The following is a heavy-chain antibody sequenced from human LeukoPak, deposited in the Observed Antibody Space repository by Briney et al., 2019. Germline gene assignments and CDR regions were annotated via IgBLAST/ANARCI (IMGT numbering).Heavy chain of an antibody. CDR3: ARDQDYYDSSGYYRY. J-gene: IGHJ4*02. V-gene: IGHV4-38-2*02. CDR2: IYHSGST. Sequence: SETLSLTCTVSGYSISSGYYWGWIRQPPGKGLEWIGSIYHSGSTYYNPSLKSRVTISVDTSKNQFSLKLSSVTAADTAVYYCARDQDYYDSSGYYRYWGQGTLVTVSS. D-gene: IGHD3-22*01. CDR1: GYSISSGYY.